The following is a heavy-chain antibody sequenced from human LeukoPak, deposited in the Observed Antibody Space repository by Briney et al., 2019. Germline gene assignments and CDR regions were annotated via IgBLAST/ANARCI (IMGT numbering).Heavy chain of an antibody. Sequence: GESLKISCRGSGYTFSNYWIGWVRQMPGKGLEWMGIIYPGDSETRYGPPFRGQDTISADKSISTTYLQWSSLEVSDTAMYFCARFLYGHYSHYFDYWGQGTLVTVSS. CDR2: IYPGDSET. CDR1: GYTFSNYW. CDR3: ARFLYGHYSHYFDY. J-gene: IGHJ4*02. D-gene: IGHD4-17*01. V-gene: IGHV5-51*01.